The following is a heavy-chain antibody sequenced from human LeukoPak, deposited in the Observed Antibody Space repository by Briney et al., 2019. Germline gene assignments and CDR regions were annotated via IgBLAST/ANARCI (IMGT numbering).Heavy chain of an antibody. CDR1: GFTFSSYG. V-gene: IGHV3-33*01. Sequence: GGSLRLSCAASGFTFSSYGMHWVRQAPGKGLEWVALIWYDGSNKYYADSVKGRLTISRDNSKNTLYLQMSSLRAEDTAVYYCAREGPCGNSQFDYWGQGTLVTVSS. CDR2: IWYDGSNK. J-gene: IGHJ4*02. CDR3: AREGPCGNSQFDY. D-gene: IGHD2/OR15-2a*01.